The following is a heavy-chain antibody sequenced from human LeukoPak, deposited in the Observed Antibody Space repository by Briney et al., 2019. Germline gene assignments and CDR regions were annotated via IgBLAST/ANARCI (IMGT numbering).Heavy chain of an antibody. CDR3: ARLDEYSSSSRYYGMDV. Sequence: SVKVSCKASGGTFSSYGISWVRQAPGQGFEWMGGIIPIFGTANYAQKFQGRVTITADESTSTAYVELSSLRPEDTAVYYCARLDEYSSSSRYYGMDVWGQGTTVTVSS. CDR2: IIPIFGTA. D-gene: IGHD6-6*01. CDR1: GGTFSSYG. J-gene: IGHJ6*02. V-gene: IGHV1-69*13.